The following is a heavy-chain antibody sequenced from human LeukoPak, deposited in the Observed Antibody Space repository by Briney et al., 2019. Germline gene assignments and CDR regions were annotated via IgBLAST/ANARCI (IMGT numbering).Heavy chain of an antibody. CDR2: IYYSGST. CDR3: ARLQTRYYYYMDV. J-gene: IGHJ6*03. CDR1: GGSISSGDYY. V-gene: IGHV4-30-4*08. D-gene: IGHD5-24*01. Sequence: SQTLSLTCTVSGGSISSGDYYWSWIRQPPGKGLEWIGYIYYSGSTYYNPSLKSRVTISVDTSKNQFSLKLSSVTAADTAVYYCARLQTRYYYYMDVWGKGTTVTVSS.